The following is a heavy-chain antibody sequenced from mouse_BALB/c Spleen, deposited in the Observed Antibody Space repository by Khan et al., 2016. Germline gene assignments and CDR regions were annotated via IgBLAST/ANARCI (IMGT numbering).Heavy chain of an antibody. CDR3: VRQRSNYEAWFAY. D-gene: IGHD2-5*01. CDR1: GFTFNTYA. CDR2: IRSKSNNYAT. J-gene: IGHJ3*01. V-gene: IGHV10-1*02. Sequence: EVQLVESGGGLVQPKGSLKLSCAASGFTFNTYAMNWVRQAPGKGLEWVARIRSKSNNYATYYADSVKDRFTISRDDSQSMLYLQMNNLKTEDTAMYYCVRQRSNYEAWFAYWGQGTLVTVSA.